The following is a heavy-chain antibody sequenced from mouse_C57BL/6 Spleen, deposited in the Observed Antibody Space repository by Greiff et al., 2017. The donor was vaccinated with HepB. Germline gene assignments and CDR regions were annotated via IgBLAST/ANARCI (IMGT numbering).Heavy chain of an antibody. J-gene: IGHJ3*01. V-gene: IGHV1-7*01. Sequence: QVQLKQSGAELAKPGASVKLSCKASGYTFTSYWMHWVKQRPGQGLEWIGYINPSSGYTKYNQKFKDKATLTADKSSSTAYMQLSSLTYEDSAVYYCARSVYDYDAWFAYWGQGTLVTVSA. CDR3: ARSVYDYDAWFAY. CDR1: GYTFTSYW. CDR2: INPSSGYT. D-gene: IGHD2-4*01.